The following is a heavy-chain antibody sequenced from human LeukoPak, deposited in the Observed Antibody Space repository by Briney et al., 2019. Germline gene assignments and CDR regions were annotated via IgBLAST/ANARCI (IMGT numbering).Heavy chain of an antibody. Sequence: AGGSLRLPCAASGFTFSSYWTHWVRQAPGEGLVWVSRINSDGISTTYADSVKGRFTISRDNAKNTLYLQMNSLRAEDTAVYYCARQDYGGVDYWGQGTLVTVSS. D-gene: IGHD4-23*01. CDR1: GFTFSSYW. V-gene: IGHV3-74*01. CDR2: INSDGIST. CDR3: ARQDYGGVDY. J-gene: IGHJ4*02.